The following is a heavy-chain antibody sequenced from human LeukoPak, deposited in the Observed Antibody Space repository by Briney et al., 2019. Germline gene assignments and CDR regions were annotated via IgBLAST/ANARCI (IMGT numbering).Heavy chain of an antibody. CDR1: GFTFSSYA. V-gene: IGHV3-23*01. CDR3: ARGQAMAGGISARLDP. D-gene: IGHD3-10*01. Sequence: GGSLRLSCAASGFTFSSYAISWVRQAAGKGLEWVSVISASGGTTFYADSVKGRFTISRDNSKNMMYLQMNNLRVEDTAVYYCARGQAMAGGISARLDPWGQGTLVTVSS. CDR2: ISASGGTT. J-gene: IGHJ5*02.